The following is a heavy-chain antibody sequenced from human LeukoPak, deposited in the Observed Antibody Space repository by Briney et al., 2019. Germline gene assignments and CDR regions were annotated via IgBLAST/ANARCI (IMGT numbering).Heavy chain of an antibody. CDR3: AESPVVVTAIGVSLFHP. J-gene: IGHJ5*02. CDR2: ISGSGGST. Sequence: GGSLRLSCAASGFTFSSYAMSWVRQAPGKGLEWVSAISGSGGSTYYADSVKGRFTISRDNSKNTLYLQMNSLRAEDTAVDYGAESPVVVTAIGVSLFHPWGQGTLVSVPS. D-gene: IGHD2-21*02. CDR1: GFTFSSYA. V-gene: IGHV3-23*01.